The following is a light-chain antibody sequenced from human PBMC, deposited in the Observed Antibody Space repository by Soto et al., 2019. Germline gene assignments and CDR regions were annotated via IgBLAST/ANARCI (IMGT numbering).Light chain of an antibody. V-gene: IGKV2-28*01. CDR2: LGS. CDR3: MEALQTPVT. Sequence: DIVMTQSPLSLSVTPGEPASISCRSSQSLLHSNGNNCLDWYLQKPGQSPQLLIYLGSNRASGVPDRFSGSGSGTDFTLKISRVEAEDVGVYYCMEALQTPVTLGQGTRLEIK. J-gene: IGKJ5*01. CDR1: QSLLHSNGNNC.